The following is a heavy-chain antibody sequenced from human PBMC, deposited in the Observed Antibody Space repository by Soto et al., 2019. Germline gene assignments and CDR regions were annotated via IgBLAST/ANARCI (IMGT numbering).Heavy chain of an antibody. Sequence: QVQLQQWGAGLLKPSETLSLTCAVYGGSFSCYYWSWIRQPPGKGLEWIGEINHSGSTNYNPSLKSRVTISVDTSKNQFSLKLSSVTAADTAVYYCARGGYYAGLFDIWGQGTMVTVSS. D-gene: IGHD1-26*01. CDR3: ARGGYYAGLFDI. V-gene: IGHV4-34*01. CDR1: GGSFSCYY. CDR2: INHSGST. J-gene: IGHJ3*02.